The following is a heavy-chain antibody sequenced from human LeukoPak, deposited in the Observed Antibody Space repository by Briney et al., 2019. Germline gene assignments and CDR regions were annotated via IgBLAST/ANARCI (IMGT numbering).Heavy chain of an antibody. D-gene: IGHD3-10*01. Sequence: GGSLRLSCAASGFTFSTHGMHWVRQAPGKGLEWVAFIRYDGINKYYADSVKGRFTTSRDNAKNSLYLQMNSLRAGDTAVYYWARSMVRGVSLDYWGQGTLVTVSS. CDR2: IRYDGINK. V-gene: IGHV3-30*02. J-gene: IGHJ4*02. CDR1: GFTFSTHG. CDR3: ARSMVRGVSLDY.